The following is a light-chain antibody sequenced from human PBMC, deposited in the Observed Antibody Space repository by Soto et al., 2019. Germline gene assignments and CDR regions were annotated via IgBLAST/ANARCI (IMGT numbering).Light chain of an antibody. Sequence: QSVLTQPASVSGSPGQSITISCTGTSSDVGGYNYVSWYQQHPGKAPKLMIYEVSNRPSGGSNRFSGSKSGNTASLTISGLQAEDEADYYCSSYTSSSTVLFGGGTKVTVL. V-gene: IGLV2-14*01. CDR1: SSDVGGYNY. CDR3: SSYTSSSTVL. J-gene: IGLJ2*01. CDR2: EVS.